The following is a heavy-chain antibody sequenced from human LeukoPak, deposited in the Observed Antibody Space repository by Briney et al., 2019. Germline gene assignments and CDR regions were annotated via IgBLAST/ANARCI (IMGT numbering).Heavy chain of an antibody. Sequence: ASVKVSCKASGYTFTTYGITWVRQAPGQGLEWMGWISAYNGNTNYAPKLQGRVTMTTDTSTSTAYMELRSLRSDDTAVYYCASSNCGGDCYSPLAFDIWGQGTMVTVSS. V-gene: IGHV1-18*01. CDR1: GYTFTTYG. D-gene: IGHD2-21*02. J-gene: IGHJ3*02. CDR3: ASSNCGGDCYSPLAFDI. CDR2: ISAYNGNT.